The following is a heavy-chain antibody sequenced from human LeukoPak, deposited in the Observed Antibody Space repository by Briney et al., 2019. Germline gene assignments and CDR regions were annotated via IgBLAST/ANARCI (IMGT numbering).Heavy chain of an antibody. V-gene: IGHV4-38-2*02. J-gene: IGHJ5*02. CDR1: GYSISSGYQ. D-gene: IGHD2-2*01. CDR3: ARDPRWLTPDCTSTSCYENYFDP. Sequence: SETLSLTCAVSGYSISSGYQWAWIRQSPGKGLEWIGSVYHSGSAHYNPSLKSRVTISVETSKNQFSLKMYSVTAADTAVYYCARDPRWLTPDCTSTSCYENYFDPWGQGTLVTVSS. CDR2: VYHSGSA.